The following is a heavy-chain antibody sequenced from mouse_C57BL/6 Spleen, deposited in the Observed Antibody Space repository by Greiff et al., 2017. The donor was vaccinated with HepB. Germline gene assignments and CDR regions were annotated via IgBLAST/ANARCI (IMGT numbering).Heavy chain of an antibody. D-gene: IGHD2-4*01. V-gene: IGHV1-55*01. Sequence: QVQLKQPGAELVKPGASVKMSCKASGYTFTSYWITWVKQRPGQGLEWIGDIYPGSGSTNYNEKFKSKATLTVDTSSSTAYMQLSSLTSEDSAVYYCARRHDYDYDDAMDYWGQGTSVTVSS. J-gene: IGHJ4*01. CDR1: GYTFTSYW. CDR3: ARRHDYDYDDAMDY. CDR2: IYPGSGST.